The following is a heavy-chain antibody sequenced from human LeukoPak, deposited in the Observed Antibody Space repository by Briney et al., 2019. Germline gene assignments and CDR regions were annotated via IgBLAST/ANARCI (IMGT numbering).Heavy chain of an antibody. V-gene: IGHV3-21*01. CDR3: ARASSGGWSAYYFFYMDV. Sequence: GGSLRLSCAASGFTFSSYSMNWVRQAPGKGLEWVSSISSSSSYIYYADSVKGRFTISRDNSKNSLYLQLNSLRVEDTAVYYCARASSGGWSAYYFFYMDVWGRGTTVTVSS. CDR2: ISSSSSYI. D-gene: IGHD2-15*01. CDR1: GFTFSSYS. J-gene: IGHJ6*03.